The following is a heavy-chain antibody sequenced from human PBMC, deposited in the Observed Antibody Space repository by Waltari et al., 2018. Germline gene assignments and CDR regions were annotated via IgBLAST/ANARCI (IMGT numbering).Heavy chain of an antibody. V-gene: IGHV4-59*11. CDR2: IYYSGST. D-gene: IGHD3-3*01. J-gene: IGHJ3*02. Sequence: QVQLQESGPGLVKPSETLSLTCTVSGGSISSHYWSWIRQPPGKGLEWIGYIYYSGSTNYNPAVKSRVTISVDTSKNQFSLKLSSVTAADTAVYYCARMDYDFWSGYYGDAFDIWGQGTMVTVSS. CDR1: GGSISSHY. CDR3: ARMDYDFWSGYYGDAFDI.